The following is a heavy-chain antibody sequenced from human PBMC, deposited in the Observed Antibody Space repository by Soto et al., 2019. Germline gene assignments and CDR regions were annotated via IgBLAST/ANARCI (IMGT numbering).Heavy chain of an antibody. D-gene: IGHD5-12*01. CDR2: IYYSGST. CDR3: ASNGYSGGVGVFDI. J-gene: IGHJ3*02. CDR1: GGSISSYY. V-gene: IGHV4-59*08. Sequence: SETLSLTCTVSGGSISSYYWSWIRQPPGKGLEWIGYIYYSGSTNYNPSLKSRVTISVDTSKNQFSLKLSSVTAADTAVYYCASNGYSGGVGVFDIWGQGTMVTVSS.